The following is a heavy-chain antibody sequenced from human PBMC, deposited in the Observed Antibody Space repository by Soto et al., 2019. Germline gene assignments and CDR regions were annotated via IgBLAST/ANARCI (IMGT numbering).Heavy chain of an antibody. V-gene: IGHV1-69*01. D-gene: IGHD3-10*01. CDR2: ITPIFGTT. CDR3: ARDQYRHGSGTYYVTGWDH. J-gene: IGHJ4*02. CDR1: GVTFTTHE. Sequence: QVKLVQSGAEVRKTGSSVKVSCRAYGVTFTTHEFSWVRQAPGQGPEWMGGITPIFGTTKYAQKFQSRVTITADESTSTVYMELRSLSSDDTAVYYCARDQYRHGSGTYYVTGWDHWGQGTLVTVSS.